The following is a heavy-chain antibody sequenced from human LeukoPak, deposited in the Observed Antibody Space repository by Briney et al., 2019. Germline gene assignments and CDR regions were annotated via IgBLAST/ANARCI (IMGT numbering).Heavy chain of an antibody. Sequence: SQTLSLTCAISGDSVSSNSAAWNWIRRSPSRGLEWLGRTYYRSKWYSAYAVSVKSRITINSDTSKNQFSLQLNSVTPEDAAVYYCVREEGQGTARMFDCWGQGIPVTVSS. J-gene: IGHJ4*02. CDR2: TYYRSKWYS. CDR1: GDSVSSNSAA. CDR3: VREEGQGTARMFDC. D-gene: IGHD1-7*01. V-gene: IGHV6-1*01.